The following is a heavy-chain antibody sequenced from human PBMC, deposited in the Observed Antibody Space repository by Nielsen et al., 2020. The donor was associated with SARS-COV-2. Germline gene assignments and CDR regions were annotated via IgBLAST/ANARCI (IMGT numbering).Heavy chain of an antibody. V-gene: IGHV3-9*01. CDR2: ISWNGGGV. CDR3: ARGGYGDYVLDY. D-gene: IGHD4-17*01. J-gene: IGHJ4*02. CDR1: GFAFDDYA. Sequence: SLKISCAASGFAFDDYAMQWVRQAPGKRLEWVSGISWNGGGVYYADSVKGRFTISRDNAKNSLYLQMNSLRAEDTALYHCARGGYGDYVLDYWGQGTLVTVSS.